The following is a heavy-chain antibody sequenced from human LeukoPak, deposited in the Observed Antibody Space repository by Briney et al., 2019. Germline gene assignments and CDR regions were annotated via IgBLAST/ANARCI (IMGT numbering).Heavy chain of an antibody. CDR1: GFTFSSYA. Sequence: GGSLRLSCAASGFTFSSYAMSWVRQAPGKGLEWVSAISGSGGSTYYANSVKGRFTISRDNSKNTLYLQMGSLRAEDMAVYYCARVSVAGTWRPFDYWGQGTLVTVSS. CDR2: ISGSGGST. J-gene: IGHJ4*02. V-gene: IGHV3-64*01. D-gene: IGHD6-19*01. CDR3: ARVSVAGTWRPFDY.